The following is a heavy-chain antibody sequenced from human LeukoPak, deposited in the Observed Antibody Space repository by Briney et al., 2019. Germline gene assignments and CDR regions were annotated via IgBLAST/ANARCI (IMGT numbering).Heavy chain of an antibody. J-gene: IGHJ4*02. CDR3: ARDLKY. Sequence: GGSLRLSCAASGFTFSSYWMSWVRQAPGKGLEWVSVIYSGGSTYYADSVKGRFTISRDNSKNTLYLQMNSLRAEDTAVYYCARDLKYWGQGTLVTVSS. V-gene: IGHV3-66*01. CDR1: GFTFSSYW. CDR2: IYSGGST. D-gene: IGHD2/OR15-2a*01.